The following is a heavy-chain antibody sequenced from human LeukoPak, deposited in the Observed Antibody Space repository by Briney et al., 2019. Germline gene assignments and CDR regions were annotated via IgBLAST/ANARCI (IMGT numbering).Heavy chain of an antibody. CDR2: IYTSGST. J-gene: IGHJ4*02. CDR3: ARQQLVPYYFDY. D-gene: IGHD6-13*01. CDR1: GGSISSYY. V-gene: IGHV4-4*07. Sequence: SETLSLTCPVSGGSISSYYWSWIRQPAGKGLEWIGRIYTSGSTNYNPSLKSRVTMSVDTSKNQFTLKLSSVTAADTAVYYCARQQLVPYYFDYWGQGTLVTVSS.